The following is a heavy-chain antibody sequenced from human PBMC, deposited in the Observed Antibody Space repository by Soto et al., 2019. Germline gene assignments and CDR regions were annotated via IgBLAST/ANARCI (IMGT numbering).Heavy chain of an antibody. Sequence: SETLSLTCSVSGGSISTVGHYWTRIRQPPGKGLEWIGSIYHTGSTYYSKSLRSRLTMSVDTSKSQFSLRLSSVTAADTAVYYCARATGTLRSRNCDYWGQGSLVTVSS. CDR2: IYHTGST. CDR3: ARATGTLRSRNCDY. J-gene: IGHJ4*02. V-gene: IGHV4-31*03. CDR1: GGSISTVGHY. D-gene: IGHD1-1*01.